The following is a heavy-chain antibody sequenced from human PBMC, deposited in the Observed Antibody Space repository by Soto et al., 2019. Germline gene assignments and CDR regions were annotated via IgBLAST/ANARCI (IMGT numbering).Heavy chain of an antibody. CDR1: GGSVRTSSY. V-gene: IGHV4-39*01. J-gene: IGHJ6*03. D-gene: IGHD2-15*01. CDR2: IYFSGST. CDR3: ASIDCSGGSCDNFYYSYMDV. Sequence: SETLSLTCTVSGGSVRTSSYWGWIRQPPGKGLEWIGSIYFSGSTYYNPSLKSRVTISVDTARNQFSLKLGSVTAADTAVYFCASIDCSGGSCDNFYYSYMDVWGKGTTVTVSS.